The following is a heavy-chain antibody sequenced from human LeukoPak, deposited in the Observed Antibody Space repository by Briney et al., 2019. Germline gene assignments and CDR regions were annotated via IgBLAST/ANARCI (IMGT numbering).Heavy chain of an antibody. CDR3: ARDHYYDSSGYSYGMDV. V-gene: IGHV3-48*03. CDR2: ISSSDSGDSTI. Sequence: PGGSLRLSCSASGFTFSSYAMHWVRQAPGGGLEWVSYISSSDSGDSTIYYADSVKGRFTISRDDAKNSLYLQMNSLRAEDTAVYYCARDHYYDSSGYSYGMDVWGQGTTVTVSS. D-gene: IGHD3-22*01. CDR1: GFTFSSYA. J-gene: IGHJ6*02.